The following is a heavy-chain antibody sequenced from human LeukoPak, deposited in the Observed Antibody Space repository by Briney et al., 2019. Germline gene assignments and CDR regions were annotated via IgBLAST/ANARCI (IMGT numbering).Heavy chain of an antibody. CDR2: ISAYNGNT. Sequence: GASVKVSCKASGYTFTSYGISWVRQAPGQGLEWMGWISAYNGNTNYAQKLQGRVTMTTDTPTSTAYMELRSLRSDDTAVYYCARTPKASYYGDISGLPCLDYWGQGTLVTVSS. V-gene: IGHV1-18*01. CDR3: ARTPKASYYGDISGLPCLDY. D-gene: IGHD4-17*01. J-gene: IGHJ4*02. CDR1: GYTFTSYG.